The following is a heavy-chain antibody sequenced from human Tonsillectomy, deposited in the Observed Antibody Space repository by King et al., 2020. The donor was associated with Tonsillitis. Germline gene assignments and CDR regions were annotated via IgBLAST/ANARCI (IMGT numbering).Heavy chain of an antibody. Sequence: QLVQSGGGVVQPGRSLRLSCAASGFTFSSHGMHWVRQAPGKGLEWVALISYDGNNKYYADSVKGRFTISRDNSKNTLYLQMNSLRAEDTAVYYCAKDPRWLLLDYWGQGTLVTVSS. CDR3: AKDPRWLLLDY. CDR1: GFTFSSHG. CDR2: ISYDGNNK. J-gene: IGHJ4*02. D-gene: IGHD2-21*02. V-gene: IGHV3-30*18.